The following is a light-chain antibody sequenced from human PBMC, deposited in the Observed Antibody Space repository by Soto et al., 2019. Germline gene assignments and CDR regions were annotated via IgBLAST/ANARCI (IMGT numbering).Light chain of an antibody. CDR2: GAS. J-gene: IGKJ1*01. CDR3: QKYDFDPPAT. V-gene: IGKV1-27*01. Sequence: QLTQSPSSLSAPGGDREPMTFGSSQGIHDFLAWYQQRPGKVPKLLIFGASTLQSGVPSRFSGSGSGTDFTLTISSLQPEDFATYYCQKYDFDPPATFGQGTKVDIK. CDR1: QGIHDF.